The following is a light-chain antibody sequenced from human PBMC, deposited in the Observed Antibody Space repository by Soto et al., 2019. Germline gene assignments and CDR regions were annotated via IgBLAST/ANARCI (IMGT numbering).Light chain of an antibody. CDR1: SSDVGSYNL. Sequence: QSALTQPASVSGSPGQASTISCTGTSSDVGSYNLVSWYQQHPGKAPKLMIYEGSKRPSVVSNRFSGSKSGNTASLTISGLQAEDEADYYCCSYAGSSTFVLIGGGTKVTVL. CDR3: CSYAGSSTFVL. CDR2: EGS. J-gene: IGLJ2*01. V-gene: IGLV2-23*03.